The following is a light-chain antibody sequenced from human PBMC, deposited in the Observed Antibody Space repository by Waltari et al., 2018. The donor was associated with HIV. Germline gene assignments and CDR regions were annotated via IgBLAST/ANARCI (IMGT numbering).Light chain of an antibody. Sequence: QSVLTQPPSASGTPGQRVTISCSGTTSNVGSNFVSWYQQLPGTAPKLLIYRENRRTSGVPDRFSGSKSGASASLAISGLRSEDEGDYYCATWDGSLGGAYVFGTGTKVTVL. CDR2: REN. V-gene: IGLV1-47*01. CDR1: TSNVGSNF. CDR3: ATWDGSLGGAYV. J-gene: IGLJ1*01.